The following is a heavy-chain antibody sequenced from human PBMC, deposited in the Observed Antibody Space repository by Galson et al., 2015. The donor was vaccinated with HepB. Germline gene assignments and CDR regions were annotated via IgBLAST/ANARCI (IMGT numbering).Heavy chain of an antibody. CDR1: GFTFDDYA. D-gene: IGHD3-10*01. Sequence: SLRLSCAVSGFTFDDYAMHWVRQAPGKGLEWVSGITWNSGSIGYADSVKDRFTISRDNAKNSLYLHMNSLRAEDTALYYCAKDKGTYDGSGRVSGMDVWGQGTTVTVSS. CDR2: ITWNSGSI. V-gene: IGHV3-9*01. J-gene: IGHJ6*02. CDR3: AKDKGTYDGSGRVSGMDV.